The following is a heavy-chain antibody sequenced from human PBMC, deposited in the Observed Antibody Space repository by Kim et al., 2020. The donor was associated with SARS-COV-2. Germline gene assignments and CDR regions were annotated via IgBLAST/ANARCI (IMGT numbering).Heavy chain of an antibody. Sequence: ASVNVSCKASGYTFTNYAMIWMRQAPGQGLEWMGWIKTNTGNPTYAQGFTGRFVFSMDTSITTAYLQISNLKAEDTAVYYCATGGRGAGSGDYFDFWGQG. J-gene: IGHJ4*02. D-gene: IGHD3-16*01. CDR1: GYTFTNYA. CDR3: ATGGRGAGSGDYFDF. V-gene: IGHV7-4-1*02. CDR2: IKTNTGNP.